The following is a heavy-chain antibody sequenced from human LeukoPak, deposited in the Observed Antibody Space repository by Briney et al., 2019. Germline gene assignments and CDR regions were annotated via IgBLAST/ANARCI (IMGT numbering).Heavy chain of an antibody. J-gene: IGHJ4*02. V-gene: IGHV3-72*01. CDR2: TRNKANSYTT. Sequence: GGSLRLSCAASGFTFSDHYMDWVRQAPGKGLEWVGRTRNKANSYTTEYAASVKGRFTISRDDSKNSLYLQMSSLRAEDTAVYYCANCRQSYGYCVFDYWGQGTLVTVSS. CDR1: GFTFSDHY. D-gene: IGHD3-16*01. CDR3: ANCRQSYGYCVFDY.